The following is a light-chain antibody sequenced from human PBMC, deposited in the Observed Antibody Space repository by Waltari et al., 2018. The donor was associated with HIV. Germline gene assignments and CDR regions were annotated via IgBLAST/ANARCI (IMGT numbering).Light chain of an antibody. CDR1: QSVSSSY. J-gene: IGKJ3*01. Sequence: EIVLTQSPGTLSLSPGESATLSCRASQSVSSSYLAWYQQKPGQAPRLLVYGASSRATGIPDRFSGSGSGTDFTLTISRLEPEDFAVYYCQQYGNSPGGFTFGPGTKVDIK. CDR3: QQYGNSPGGFT. CDR2: GAS. V-gene: IGKV3-20*01.